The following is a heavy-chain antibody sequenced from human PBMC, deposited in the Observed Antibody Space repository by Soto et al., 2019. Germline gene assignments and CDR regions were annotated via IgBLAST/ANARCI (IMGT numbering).Heavy chain of an antibody. CDR3: TREAIVVIPAAQPSHFDS. D-gene: IGHD2-2*01. Sequence: QVQLVQSGAEVKKPGASVKVSCKGLGYNFIKYGINWVRQAPGQGLEWMGWISPYSGYTHSAQKLQGRLTLTTDTAATTAYMELRSLRSADTALYDCTREAIVVIPAAQPSHFDSWGQGTLVTVSS. CDR1: GYNFIKYG. V-gene: IGHV1-18*01. J-gene: IGHJ4*02. CDR2: ISPYSGYT.